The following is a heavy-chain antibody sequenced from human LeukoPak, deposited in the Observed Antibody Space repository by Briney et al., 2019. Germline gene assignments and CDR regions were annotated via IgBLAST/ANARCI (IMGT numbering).Heavy chain of an antibody. CDR2: ISDGGRAT. CDR1: GYRFSPYW. CDR3: TRENYVPDS. D-gene: IGHD3-10*02. V-gene: IGHV3-7*03. J-gene: IGHJ5*02. Sequence: GGSLRLPCAASGYRFSPYWMSWVRQTLGKGLEWVASISDGGRATYYGDSVRGRFTISRDDARNSLFLQMNGLRADDTAVYYCTRENYVPDSWGQGTLVTVSS.